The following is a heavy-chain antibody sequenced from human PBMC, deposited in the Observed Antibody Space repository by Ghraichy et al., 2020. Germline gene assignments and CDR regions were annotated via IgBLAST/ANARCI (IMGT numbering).Heavy chain of an antibody. D-gene: IGHD5-18*01. CDR2: IYCDDDM. V-gene: IGHV2-5*02. CDR3: ARSGYGYGGYYFYL. Sequence: SGPTLVKPKQTFTLTFSFPGFSLSTHVLYVGWIRQTPENTLEWFALIYCDDDMLYSPSLKSRLTITKNNSKNQVVLTMTNMDHVDTATYYCARSGYGYGGYYFYLWGQGTLVIVSS. CDR1: GFSLSTHVLY. J-gene: IGHJ4*02.